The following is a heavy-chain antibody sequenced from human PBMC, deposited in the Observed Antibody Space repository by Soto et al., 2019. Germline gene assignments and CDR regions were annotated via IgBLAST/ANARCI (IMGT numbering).Heavy chain of an antibody. Sequence: PSETLSLTCTVSGGSISSSSYYWGWIRQPPGKGLEWIGSIYYSGSTYYNPSLKSRVTISVDTSKNQFSLKLSSVTAADTAVYYCARLVRPIAVASTNYWGQGTLVTVSS. CDR3: ARLVRPIAVASTNY. D-gene: IGHD6-19*01. V-gene: IGHV4-39*01. J-gene: IGHJ4*02. CDR2: IYYSGST. CDR1: GGSISSSSYY.